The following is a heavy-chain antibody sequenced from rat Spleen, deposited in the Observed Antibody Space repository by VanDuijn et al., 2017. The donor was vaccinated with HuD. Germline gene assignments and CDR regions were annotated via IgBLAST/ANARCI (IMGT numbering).Heavy chain of an antibody. D-gene: IGHD1-1*01. CDR3: ARHEYYHYYVMDA. Sequence: EVQLVESGGGLVQPGRSLKLSCAASGFTFSNYDMAWVRQAPTKGLEWVASISPSGGSTYYRDSVKGRFTVSRDNAKSTLYLQMDSLRSEDTATYYCARHEYYHYYVMDAWGQGVMVTVSS. J-gene: IGHJ4*01. CDR2: ISPSGGST. CDR1: GFTFSNYD. V-gene: IGHV5-25*01.